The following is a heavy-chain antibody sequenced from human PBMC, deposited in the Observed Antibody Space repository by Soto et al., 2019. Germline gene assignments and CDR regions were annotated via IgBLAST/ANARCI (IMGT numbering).Heavy chain of an antibody. CDR2: ISSSSSTI. V-gene: IGHV3-48*02. CDR3: ARDTPRITIFGVVIIGNYYYGMDV. D-gene: IGHD3-3*01. CDR1: GFTFSSYS. Sequence: EVQLVESGGGLVQPGGSLRLSCAASGFTFSSYSMNWVRQAPGKGLEWVSYISSSSSTIYYADSVKGRLTISRDNAKNSLYLQMNSLRDEDTAVYYCARDTPRITIFGVVIIGNYYYGMDVWGQGTTVTVSS. J-gene: IGHJ6*02.